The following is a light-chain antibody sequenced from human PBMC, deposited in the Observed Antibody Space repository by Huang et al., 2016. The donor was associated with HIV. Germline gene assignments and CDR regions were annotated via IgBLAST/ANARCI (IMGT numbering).Light chain of an antibody. CDR2: DAS. CDR1: QDITDA. V-gene: IGKV1D-13*01. CDR3: QQFKNYPLT. Sequence: ASQLTQSPSFLSASVGDRVTITCRASQDITDALAWYQQKPGKPPKVLIYDASSLESGVPSRFSGSGSGADFTLTISSLQPEDFATYYCQQFKNYPLTFGGGTKVEVK. J-gene: IGKJ4*01.